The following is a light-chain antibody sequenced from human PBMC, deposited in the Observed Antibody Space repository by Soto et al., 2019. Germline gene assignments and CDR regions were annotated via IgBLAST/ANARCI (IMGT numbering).Light chain of an antibody. CDR1: QSVSSN. CDR2: GAS. J-gene: IGKJ2*01. Sequence: EIVMTQSTATLSVSPGERATLSCRASQSVSSNLAWYQQKPGQAPRLLIYGASTRATGFPARFSGSGSGTEFTLTISSLQSEDFAVYYCQQYNTWPPTFGQGTKLEIK. V-gene: IGKV3-15*01. CDR3: QQYNTWPPT.